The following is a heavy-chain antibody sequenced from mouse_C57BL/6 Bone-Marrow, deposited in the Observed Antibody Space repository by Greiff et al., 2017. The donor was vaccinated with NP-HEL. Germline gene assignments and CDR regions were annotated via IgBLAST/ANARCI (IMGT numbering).Heavy chain of an antibody. CDR1: GYTFTDYT. CDR2: FYPGSGSI. Sequence: VQLQQSGAELVKPGASVKLSCKASGYTFTDYTIHWVKQRPGQGLEWIGWFYPGSGSIKYNDKFKDKATLTADKSSSTAYMELSRLTSEDSAGDFCARDEDGYDDFDDWGQGTTLTVSS. D-gene: IGHD2-3*01. V-gene: IGHV1-62-2*01. J-gene: IGHJ2*01. CDR3: ARDEDGYDDFDD.